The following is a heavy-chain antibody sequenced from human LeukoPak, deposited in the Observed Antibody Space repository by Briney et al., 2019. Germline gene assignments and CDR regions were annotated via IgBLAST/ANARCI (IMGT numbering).Heavy chain of an antibody. J-gene: IGHJ4*02. D-gene: IGHD2-15*01. CDR3: AKDPRGGSWFDY. Sequence: GGSLRLSCAASGFTFSSYAMSWVRQAPGKGLEWVSAISGSGGSTYYADSVKGRFTISRDNSKNTLYLLMNSLRAEDTAVYYCAKDPRGGSWFDYWGQGTLVTVSS. CDR1: GFTFSSYA. V-gene: IGHV3-23*01. CDR2: ISGSGGST.